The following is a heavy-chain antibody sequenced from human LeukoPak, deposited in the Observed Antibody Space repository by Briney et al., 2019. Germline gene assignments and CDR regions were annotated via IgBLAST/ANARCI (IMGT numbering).Heavy chain of an antibody. CDR1: GISISTTNW. J-gene: IGHJ1*01. D-gene: IGHD4-23*01. Sequence: NTSETLSLTCDVSGISISTTNWWNWVRQPPGKGLEWIGEIYHTGSTYYNPSLKSRVTISLDKSKNQFSLKLNSVTAADTAVYYCTTVPLVDGNAELNWGQGTLVTVSS. CDR3: TTVPLVDGNAELN. CDR2: IYHTGST. V-gene: IGHV4-4*02.